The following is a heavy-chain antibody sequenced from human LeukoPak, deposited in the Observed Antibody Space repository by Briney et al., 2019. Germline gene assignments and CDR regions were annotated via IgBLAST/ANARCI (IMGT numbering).Heavy chain of an antibody. J-gene: IGHJ4*02. V-gene: IGHV3-33*01. CDR1: GFTFSSYG. D-gene: IGHD2-15*01. CDR2: IWHDGANK. CDR3: ARDRGSDDPIDY. Sequence: PGGSLRLSCAASGFTFSSYGMHWVRQAPGKGLEWVAVIWHDGANKYYADPVKGRFTVSRDNSKDTLSLQMDSLRADDSAAYYCARDRGSDDPIDYWGQGILVTVSS.